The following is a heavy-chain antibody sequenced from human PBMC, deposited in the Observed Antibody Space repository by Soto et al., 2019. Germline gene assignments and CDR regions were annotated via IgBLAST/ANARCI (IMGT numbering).Heavy chain of an antibody. Sequence: GGSLRLSCAASGFPFNNYGMHWVHQAPGKXLEWVALIWYDGSNKYYADSVKGRFTISRDNSKNTLYLQMNSLRAEDTAVYYCARRQLTESNIVTTWYFDYWGQGTLVTVSS. CDR2: IWYDGSNK. J-gene: IGHJ4*02. D-gene: IGHD5-12*01. V-gene: IGHV3-33*01. CDR1: GFPFNNYG. CDR3: ARRQLTESNIVTTWYFDY.